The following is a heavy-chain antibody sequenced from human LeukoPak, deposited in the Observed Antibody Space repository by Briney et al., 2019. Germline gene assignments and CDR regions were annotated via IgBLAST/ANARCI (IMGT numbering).Heavy chain of an antibody. CDR2: VYYSGST. CDR3: ARAPRFYYYGMDV. CDR1: GGSMHSSNYY. V-gene: IGHV4-39*07. D-gene: IGHD4-17*01. J-gene: IGHJ6*02. Sequence: SETLSLTCTVSGGSMHSSNYYWGLIRQPPGKGLEYIGSVYYSGSTYYNPSLKSRVTISVDTSKNQFSLKLSSVTAADTAVYYCARAPRFYYYGMDVWGQGTTVTVSS.